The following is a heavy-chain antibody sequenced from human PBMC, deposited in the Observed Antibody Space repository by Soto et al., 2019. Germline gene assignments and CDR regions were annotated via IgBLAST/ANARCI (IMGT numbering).Heavy chain of an antibody. Sequence: PSETLSLTCAVYGGSFSGYYWSWIRQPPGKGLEWIGEINHSGSTNYNPSLKSRVTISVDTSKNQFTLKLSSVTAADTAVYYCAKGEGLGGGGLVPRDYYMDVWGKGTTVTVSS. V-gene: IGHV4-34*01. D-gene: IGHD2-15*01. J-gene: IGHJ6*03. CDR1: GGSFSGYY. CDR2: INHSGST. CDR3: AKGEGLGGGGLVPRDYYMDV.